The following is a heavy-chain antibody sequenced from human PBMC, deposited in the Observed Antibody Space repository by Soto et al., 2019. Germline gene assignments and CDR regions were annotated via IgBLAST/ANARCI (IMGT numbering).Heavy chain of an antibody. D-gene: IGHD1-1*01. CDR1: GYTFTSYG. CDR3: ARGRYGDY. V-gene: IGHV1-18*01. J-gene: IGHJ4*02. CDR2: IRAPNGNT. Sequence: QVHLVQSGAEVKKPGASVKVSCKGSGYTFTSYGITWVRQAPGQGLEWMGRIRAPNGNTDYAQKLQGGVTGTRDTSTSTAYMELRSLTSDDTAVYYCARGRYGDYWGQGALVTVSS.